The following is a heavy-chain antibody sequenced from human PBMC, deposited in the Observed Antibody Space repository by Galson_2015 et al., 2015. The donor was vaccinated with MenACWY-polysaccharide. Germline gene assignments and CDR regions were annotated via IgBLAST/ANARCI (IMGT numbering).Heavy chain of an antibody. CDR3: ARDYCSRTSCSGMDV. CDR2: ISYDASNK. CDR1: GFTFNSYA. J-gene: IGHJ6*02. V-gene: IGHV3-30-3*01. Sequence: SLRLSCAASGFTFNSYAMHWVRQAPGKGLEWVAVISYDASNKYYADSVEGRFTISRDNSKNTLYLQMNSLGAEDTAVYYCARDYCSRTSCSGMDVWGQGTTVTVSS. D-gene: IGHD2-2*01.